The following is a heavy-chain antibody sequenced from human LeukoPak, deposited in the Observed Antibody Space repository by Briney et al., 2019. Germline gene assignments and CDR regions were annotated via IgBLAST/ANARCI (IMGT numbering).Heavy chain of an antibody. J-gene: IGHJ3*02. D-gene: IGHD4-17*01. CDR2: INPNSGGT. Sequence: ASVKVSCKASVYSFTGYYMLWVRQAPGQGLEWMGWINPNSGGTNYAQKFQGRVTMTRDTSISTAYMELSRLRSGDTAVYYCASGLITVTTAEPSYDAFDIWGQGTMVTVSS. V-gene: IGHV1-2*02. CDR1: VYSFTGYY. CDR3: ASGLITVTTAEPSYDAFDI.